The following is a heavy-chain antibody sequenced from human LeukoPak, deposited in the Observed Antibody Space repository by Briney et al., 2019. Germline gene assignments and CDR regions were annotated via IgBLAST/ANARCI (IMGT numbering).Heavy chain of an antibody. J-gene: IGHJ4*02. V-gene: IGHV4-4*07. Sequence: SETLSLTCTVSGGSISSYSWSWIRQPAGKGLEWIGRIYTSGSTNYNPPLKSRVTMSVDTSKNQFSLKLSSVTAADTAVYYCARGTGYSSGWSSDYWGQGTLVTVSS. D-gene: IGHD6-19*01. CDR3: ARGTGYSSGWSSDY. CDR1: GGSISSYS. CDR2: IYTSGST.